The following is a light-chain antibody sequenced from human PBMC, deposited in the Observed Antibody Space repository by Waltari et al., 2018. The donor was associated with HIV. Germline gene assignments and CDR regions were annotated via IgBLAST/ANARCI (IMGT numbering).Light chain of an antibody. CDR3: YSAGDHDVV. Sequence: SYELTQSSSVSVSPGQTASITCSGDILATKYGRWFQQKPGQAPVVVIYEDIERPSGIPERFSGSSSGTTVTLTITGAHVEDDADYYCYSAGDHDVVFGGGTKLNIL. CDR1: ILATKY. V-gene: IGLV3-27*01. J-gene: IGLJ2*01. CDR2: EDI.